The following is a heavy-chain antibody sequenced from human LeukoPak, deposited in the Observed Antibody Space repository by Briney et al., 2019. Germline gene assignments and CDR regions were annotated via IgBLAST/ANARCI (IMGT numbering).Heavy chain of an antibody. CDR2: INPSGGST. D-gene: IGHD2-21*02. CDR3: ARDLCGGDCYSSDVFDI. Sequence: ASVTLSCAASGYTFTIYYIEWVRQAPGQGLEWMGMINPSGGSTSYAQKFQGRLTMTRDTSTTTVYMELSSLRFEDTAVYYCARDLCGGDCYSSDVFDIWGRGTMVTVSS. CDR1: GYTFTIYY. J-gene: IGHJ3*02. V-gene: IGHV1-46*01.